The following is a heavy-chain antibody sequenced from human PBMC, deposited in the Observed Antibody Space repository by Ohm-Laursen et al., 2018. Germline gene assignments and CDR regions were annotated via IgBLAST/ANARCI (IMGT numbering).Heavy chain of an antibody. D-gene: IGHD6-13*01. J-gene: IGHJ4*02. CDR3: SSDGVYSSSLDY. CDR2: IYSGGST. V-gene: IGHV3-66*01. Sequence: SLRLSCSASGFTVCNNHIIWVRQPPGKGLGWVSVIYSGGSTYYADSVKGRFTISRDNSKNTLYLQMNILRAEDTAVYYYSSDGVYSSSLDYWGQGTLVTVSS. CDR1: GFTVCNNH.